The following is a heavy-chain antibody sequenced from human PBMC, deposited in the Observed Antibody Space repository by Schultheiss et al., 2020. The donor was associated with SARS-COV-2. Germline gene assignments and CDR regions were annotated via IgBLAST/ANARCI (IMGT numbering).Heavy chain of an antibody. V-gene: IGHV3-23*01. CDR3: ASWGITLTY. J-gene: IGHJ4*02. CDR1: GFTLSSYA. CDR2: ISGNGNTT. Sequence: GESLKISCAASGFTLSSYAMSWVRQAPGKGLEWVSVISGNGNTTYYADSVKGRFTISRDISTNTLFLQMNSLSAEDTAVYFCASWGITLTYWGQGTLVTVSS. D-gene: IGHD3-22*01.